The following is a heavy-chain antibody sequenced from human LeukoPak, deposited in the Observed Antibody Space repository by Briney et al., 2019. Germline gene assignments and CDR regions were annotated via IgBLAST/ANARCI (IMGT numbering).Heavy chain of an antibody. Sequence: SETLSLSCTVSGGSISSGGYYWSWIRQHPGTGLEWIGYIYYSGSTYYNPSLKGRVTISVDTSKNQFSLKLSSVTAADTAVYYCARDKGTGRVRGVLTDWGQGTLVTVSS. D-gene: IGHD3-10*01. CDR2: IYYSGST. J-gene: IGHJ4*02. CDR3: ARDKGTGRVRGVLTD. V-gene: IGHV4-31*03. CDR1: GGSISSGGYY.